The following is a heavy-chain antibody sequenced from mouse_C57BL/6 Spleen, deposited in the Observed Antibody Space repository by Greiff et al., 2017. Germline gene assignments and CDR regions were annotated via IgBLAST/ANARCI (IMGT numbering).Heavy chain of an antibody. CDR3: ARDGVRYAMDY. J-gene: IGHJ4*01. D-gene: IGHD2-2*01. CDR1: GYTFTSYT. CDR2: INPSSGYT. Sequence: QVQLQQSGAELARPGASVKMSCKASGYTFTSYTMHWVKQRPGPGLEWIGYINPSSGYTKYNQKFKDKATLTADKSSSTAYMQLSSLTSEDSAVYYCARDGVRYAMDYWGQGTSVTVSS. V-gene: IGHV1-4*01.